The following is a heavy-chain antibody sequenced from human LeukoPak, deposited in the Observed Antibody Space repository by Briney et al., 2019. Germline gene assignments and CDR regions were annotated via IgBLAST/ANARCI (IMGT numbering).Heavy chain of an antibody. CDR3: STETAGNY. CDR1: GHTLKDLS. V-gene: IGHV1-24*01. J-gene: IGHJ4*02. CDR2: FDPEDDER. Sequence: VSVKVSCKAFGHTLKDLSIHWVRQAPGKGLEWLGGFDPEDDERMYAPKFQGRVTVTEDNSIDTAYMELTSLSSDDTGVYYCSTETAGNYWGQGTLATVSS.